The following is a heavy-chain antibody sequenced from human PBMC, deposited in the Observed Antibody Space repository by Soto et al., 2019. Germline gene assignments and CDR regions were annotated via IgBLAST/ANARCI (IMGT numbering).Heavy chain of an antibody. J-gene: IGHJ4*02. CDR2: IIPIFGTA. V-gene: IGHV1-69*01. CDR1: GGTFSSCA. Sequence: QVQLVQSGAEVKKPGSSVKVSCKASGGTFSSCAINWVRQAPGQGLEWMGGIIPIFGTANYAQKFQGRVTITADESTSTVYMELSSLRSEDTAVYYCARGVRDYIWGSYHYWGQGTLVTVSS. CDR3: ARGVRDYIWGSYHY. D-gene: IGHD3-16*02.